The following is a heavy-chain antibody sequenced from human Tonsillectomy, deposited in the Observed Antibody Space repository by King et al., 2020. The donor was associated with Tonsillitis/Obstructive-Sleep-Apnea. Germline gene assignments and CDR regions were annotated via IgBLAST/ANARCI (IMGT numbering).Heavy chain of an antibody. J-gene: IGHJ4*02. CDR1: GGSISSGGYY. CDR2: IYYSGST. V-gene: IGHV4-31*03. CDR3: ARGNVVVTAPFDY. Sequence: QLQESGPGLVKPSQTLSLTCTVSGGSISSGGYYWSWIRQHPGQGLEWIGYIYYSGSTYYNPSLKSRVTISVDTSKNQFSLKLSSVTAADTAVYYCARGNVVVTAPFDYWGQGTLVTVSS. D-gene: IGHD2-21*02.